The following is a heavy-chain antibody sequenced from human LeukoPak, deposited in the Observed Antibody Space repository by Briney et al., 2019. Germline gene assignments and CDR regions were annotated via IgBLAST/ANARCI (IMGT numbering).Heavy chain of an antibody. D-gene: IGHD1-26*01. J-gene: IGHJ3*02. V-gene: IGHV3-30*03. CDR2: ISYHGSNK. CDR1: GFTFSSYG. Sequence: GGSLRLSCAASGFTFSSYGMHWVRQAPGKGLEWVALISYHGSNKYYADSVKGRFTISRDNSKNTLYLQMNSLRAEDTAVYYCARENELPSAFDIWGQGTMVTVSS. CDR3: ARENELPSAFDI.